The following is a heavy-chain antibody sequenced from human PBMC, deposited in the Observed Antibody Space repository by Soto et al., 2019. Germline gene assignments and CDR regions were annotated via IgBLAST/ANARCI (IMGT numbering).Heavy chain of an antibody. D-gene: IGHD3-22*01. CDR3: ASIRYYDIPGAMDV. CDR2: IYYSGST. Sequence: SETLSLTCSVSGGSTSSADYYWALTRQPPGKGLEWIGTIYYSGSTFSNSSLKSRVAMSIDTSNNQFTLEMRSVTAADTAVYYCASIRYYDIPGAMDVWGQGTTVTVSS. CDR1: GGSTSSADYY. V-gene: IGHV4-39*01. J-gene: IGHJ6*02.